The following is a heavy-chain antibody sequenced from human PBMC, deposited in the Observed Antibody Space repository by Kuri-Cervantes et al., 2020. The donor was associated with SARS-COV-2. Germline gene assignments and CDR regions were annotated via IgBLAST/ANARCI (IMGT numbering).Heavy chain of an antibody. Sequence: GGSLRLSCAVSGFTFDGYGMSWVRQAPGKGLEWVYGINWNGGSTAYAGAVKGRFTISRDNAKNSRYLQMNSLGAEYTALYHCAGVRWDGWDSYYFDYWGQGTLVTVSS. CDR3: AGVRWDGWDSYYFDY. CDR2: INWNGGST. CDR1: GFTFDGYG. V-gene: IGHV3-20*01. D-gene: IGHD1-26*01. J-gene: IGHJ4*01.